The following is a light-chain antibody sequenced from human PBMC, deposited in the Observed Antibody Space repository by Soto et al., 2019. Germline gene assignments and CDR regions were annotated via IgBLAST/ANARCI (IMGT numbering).Light chain of an antibody. CDR1: QSISSW. V-gene: IGKV1-5*01. Sequence: DITMPQSPSSLSASVGASVTITCRASQSISSWLAWYQQKAGKAPKLLIYDVSTLDSGVPSRFSGIASGTEFTLTISYLESEEFATDDCQQYHRYSTFGQGTKVDIK. CDR3: QQYHRYST. CDR2: DVS. J-gene: IGKJ1*01.